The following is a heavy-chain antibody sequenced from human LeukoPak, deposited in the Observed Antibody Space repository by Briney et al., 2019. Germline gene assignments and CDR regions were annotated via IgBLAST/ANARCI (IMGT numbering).Heavy chain of an antibody. CDR3: XTKQWLAPPPDS. V-gene: IGHV3-74*01. Sequence: GGSLRLSCAASGFTFSKYWMLWVRQAPGKGLESVSRINTDGTVTTYADSVKGRFTVSRDNADNTMFLQMNSVRDEDTAVYYCXTKQWLAPPPDSWGQGTPVTVXS. J-gene: IGHJ4*02. CDR1: GFTFSKYW. D-gene: IGHD6-19*01. CDR2: INTDGTVT.